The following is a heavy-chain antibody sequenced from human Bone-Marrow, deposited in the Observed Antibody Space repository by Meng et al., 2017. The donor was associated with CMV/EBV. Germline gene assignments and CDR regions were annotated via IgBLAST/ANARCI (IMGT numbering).Heavy chain of an antibody. V-gene: IGHV5-51*01. CDR1: GYSFTSYW. Sequence: GGSLRLSCKGSGYSFTSYWIGWVRQVPGKGLEWMGIINPGDSDTRYSPSFQGQVTISADKSISTAYLQWSSLRASDTAIYYCARRDSSSWYVDYWGQGTQVTVSS. J-gene: IGHJ4*02. CDR2: INPGDSDT. D-gene: IGHD6-13*01. CDR3: ARRDSSSWYVDY.